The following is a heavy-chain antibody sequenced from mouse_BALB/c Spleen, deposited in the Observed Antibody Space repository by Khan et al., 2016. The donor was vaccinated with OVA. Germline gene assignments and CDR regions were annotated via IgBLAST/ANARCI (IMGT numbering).Heavy chain of an antibody. D-gene: IGHD2-13*01. Sequence: QVQLQQSGPELVKPGASVKMSCKASGYTFTDYVMNWVKQRNGQGLEWIGQIYPGSDSTYYNEKFKGKATLTADRYSSTAYMQLSNLTSEDSAVYFWSRAGCDVFAYWGQGTLVTVSA. CDR1: GYTFTDYV. CDR2: IYPGSDST. CDR3: SRAGCDVFAY. J-gene: IGHJ3*01. V-gene: IGHV1-77*01.